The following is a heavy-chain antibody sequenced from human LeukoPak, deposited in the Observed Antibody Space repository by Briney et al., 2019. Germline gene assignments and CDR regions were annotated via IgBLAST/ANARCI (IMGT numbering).Heavy chain of an antibody. CDR2: MNPNSGNT. D-gene: IGHD1-1*01. CDR3: ASSYGVMEAFDI. Sequence: ASVKVSCKASGYTFTSYDINWVRQATGQGLEWMGWMNPNSGNTGYAQKFQGRVTITRNTSISTAYMELSSLRSEDTAVYYCASSYGVMEAFDIWGQGTMVTVSS. CDR1: GYTFTSYD. J-gene: IGHJ3*02. V-gene: IGHV1-8*03.